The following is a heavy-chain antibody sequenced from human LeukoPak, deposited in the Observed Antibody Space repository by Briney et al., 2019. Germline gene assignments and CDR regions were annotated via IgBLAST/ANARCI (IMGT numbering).Heavy chain of an antibody. J-gene: IGHJ4*02. Sequence: SETLSLTCAVYGGSFSGYYWSWIRQPPGKGLEWIGEINHSGSTNYNPSLKSRVTISVDTSKNQFSLKLSSVTAADTAVYYCARVLLVATTIDYWGQGTLVTVSS. D-gene: IGHD5-12*01. CDR1: GGSFSGYY. V-gene: IGHV4-34*01. CDR2: INHSGST. CDR3: ARVLLVATTIDY.